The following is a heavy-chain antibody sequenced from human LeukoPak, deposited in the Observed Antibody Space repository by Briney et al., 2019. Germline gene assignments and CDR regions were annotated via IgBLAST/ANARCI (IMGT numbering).Heavy chain of an antibody. CDR2: INPNSGGT. V-gene: IGHV1-2*02. Sequence: ASVKVSCKASGYTFTGYYMHWVRQAPGQGLEWMGWINPNSGGTNYAQKFQGRVTMTRDTSISTAYMELSRLRSDDTAVYDCAREGAGYSYLSTGLDALDIWGQGTMVTVSS. CDR3: AREGAGYSYLSTGLDALDI. J-gene: IGHJ3*02. CDR1: GYTFTGYY. D-gene: IGHD5-18*01.